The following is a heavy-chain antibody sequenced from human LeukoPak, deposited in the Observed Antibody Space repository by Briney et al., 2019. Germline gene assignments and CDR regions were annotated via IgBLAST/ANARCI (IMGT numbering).Heavy chain of an antibody. CDR2: IIPIFGTA. J-gene: IGHJ3*02. Sequence: SVEVSCKASGGTFSSYAISWVRQAPGQGLEWMGGIIPIFGTANYAQKFQGRVTITADESTSTAYMELSSLRSEDTAVYYCATSPGTAASSAFDIWGQGTMVTVSS. V-gene: IGHV1-69*13. CDR3: ATSPGTAASSAFDI. CDR1: GGTFSSYA. D-gene: IGHD2-2*01.